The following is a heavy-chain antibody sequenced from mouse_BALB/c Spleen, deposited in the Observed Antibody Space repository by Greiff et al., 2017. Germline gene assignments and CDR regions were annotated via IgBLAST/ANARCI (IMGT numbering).Heavy chain of an antibody. CDR3: TRPSYYYGSSPYWDLDD. CDR1: GFDFSRHW. CDR2: IYSDSSTI. V-gene: IGHV4-1*02. D-gene: IGHD1-1*01. J-gene: IGHJ1*01. Sequence: ESGGGLVQPGGFLKLFRATFGFDFSRHWMSLVRPAPGKGPEWIGEIYSDSSTIHYTPSLKDKFIISRDNAKNTLYLQMSKERSEDTSLYYCTRPSYYYGSSPYWDLDDWGEGTTVTVSS.